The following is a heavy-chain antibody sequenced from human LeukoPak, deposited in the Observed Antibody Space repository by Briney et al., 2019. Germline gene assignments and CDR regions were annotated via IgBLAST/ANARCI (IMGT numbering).Heavy chain of an antibody. CDR1: GGAINSTNHY. Sequence: SETLSLTCTVSGGAINSTNHYWGWIRQPPGKGLEWVGTMYYSGSTYYNPSLKSRVTISVDTSKNQFSLKLSSVTAADTAIYYCARQVTSSRRTPFDYWGQGTLVTVSS. V-gene: IGHV4-39*01. J-gene: IGHJ4*02. D-gene: IGHD6-13*01. CDR3: ARQVTSSRRTPFDY. CDR2: MYYSGST.